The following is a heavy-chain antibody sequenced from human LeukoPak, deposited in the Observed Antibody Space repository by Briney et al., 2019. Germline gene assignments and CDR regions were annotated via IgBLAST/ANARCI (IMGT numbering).Heavy chain of an antibody. J-gene: IGHJ5*02. CDR3: ARVTDPRYNWFDP. V-gene: IGHV4-4*07. Sequence: SETLSVTCTVSGAAISSYYWTWIRQPAGKWPEWIGRIHTSGSTNYNPSLKSRVNMSVDTSKNQFSLKLNSVTAADTAVYYCARVTDPRYNWFDPWGQGTLVTVSS. CDR1: GAAISSYY. CDR2: IHTSGST. D-gene: IGHD2-21*02.